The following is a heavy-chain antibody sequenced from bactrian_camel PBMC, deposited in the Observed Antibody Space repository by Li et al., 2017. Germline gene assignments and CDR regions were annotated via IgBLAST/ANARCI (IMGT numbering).Heavy chain of an antibody. D-gene: IGHD1*01. J-gene: IGHJ4*01. CDR3: AARPVNTRACVAGGRYEFGY. V-gene: IGHV3S42*01. CDR2: IDSNGYT. Sequence: DVQLVESGGGSVQAGGSLRLSCAASGYRYGTYCMGWFRQAPGKEREGVANIDSNGYTSYADSVKGRFTISKDNAKNTLYLQMDNLQPEDTAVYYCAARPVNTRACVAGGRYEFGYWGQGTQVTVS. CDR1: GYRYGTYC.